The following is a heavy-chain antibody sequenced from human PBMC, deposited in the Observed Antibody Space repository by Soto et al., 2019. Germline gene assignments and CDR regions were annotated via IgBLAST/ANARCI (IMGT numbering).Heavy chain of an antibody. D-gene: IGHD6-19*01. V-gene: IGHV1-18*01. Sequence: ASVKVSCKASGYTFTSYGISWVRQAPGQGLEWMGWISAYNGNTNYAQKLQGRVTMTTDTSTSTAYMELRSLRSDDAAVYYCARDVPPPGIVVAGPFDYWGQGTLVTVSS. J-gene: IGHJ4*02. CDR1: GYTFTSYG. CDR3: ARDVPPPGIVVAGPFDY. CDR2: ISAYNGNT.